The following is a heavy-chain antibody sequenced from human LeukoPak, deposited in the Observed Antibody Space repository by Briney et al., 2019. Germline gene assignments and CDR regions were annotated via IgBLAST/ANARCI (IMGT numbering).Heavy chain of an antibody. Sequence: GGSLRLSCAASGFTFSGYSMNWVRQAPGKGLEWVSAITSSSSYIYYSDSVKGRFTISRDNANNSMYLQMNSLRAEDTAVYYCARCGGGNPRWFDPWGQGTLVTVSS. D-gene: IGHD4-23*01. J-gene: IGHJ5*02. CDR2: ITSSSSYI. CDR1: GFTFSGYS. V-gene: IGHV3-21*01. CDR3: ARCGGGNPRWFDP.